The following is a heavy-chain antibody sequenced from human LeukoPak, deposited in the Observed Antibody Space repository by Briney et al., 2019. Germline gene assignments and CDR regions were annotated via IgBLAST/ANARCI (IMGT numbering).Heavy chain of an antibody. Sequence: TGGALRLSCAASGFTVSSNYMSWVRQAPGKVLEWVSGIYSGGSTYYADSVKGRFTISRDNSKNTLYIQMNSLRAEDTAAYYCARGPTVVKGSLDYWGQGTLVTVPS. CDR3: ARGPTVVKGSLDY. CDR2: IYSGGST. V-gene: IGHV3-53*01. J-gene: IGHJ4*02. D-gene: IGHD4-23*01. CDR1: GFTVSSNY.